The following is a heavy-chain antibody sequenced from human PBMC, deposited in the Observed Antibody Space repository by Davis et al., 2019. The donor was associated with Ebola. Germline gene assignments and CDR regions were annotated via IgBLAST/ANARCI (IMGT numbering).Heavy chain of an antibody. D-gene: IGHD6-19*01. J-gene: IGHJ5*02. CDR2: ISGSGGST. V-gene: IGHV3-23*01. CDR3: AKDLFSSGWYDWFDP. Sequence: GESLKISCAASGFTFSSYAMSWVCQAPGKGLEWVSAISGSGGSTYYADSVKGRFTISRDNSKNTLYLQMNSLRAEDTAVYYCAKDLFSSGWYDWFDPWGQGTLVTVSS. CDR1: GFTFSSYA.